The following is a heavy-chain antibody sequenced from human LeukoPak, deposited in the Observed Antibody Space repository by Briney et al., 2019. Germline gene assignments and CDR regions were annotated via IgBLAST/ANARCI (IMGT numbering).Heavy chain of an antibody. V-gene: IGHV4-39*01. D-gene: IGHD5-18*01. CDR3: ARHDKGYDYFDH. J-gene: IGHJ4*02. CDR1: GGSISSTSYY. CDR2: IYYSGST. Sequence: SETLSPTCTVSGGSISSTSYYWGWIRQPPGKGLEWIGSIYYSGSTYYNPSLKSRVTISVDTSKNQFSLKLSSVTAADTAVYYCARHDKGYDYFDHWGQGTLVTVSS.